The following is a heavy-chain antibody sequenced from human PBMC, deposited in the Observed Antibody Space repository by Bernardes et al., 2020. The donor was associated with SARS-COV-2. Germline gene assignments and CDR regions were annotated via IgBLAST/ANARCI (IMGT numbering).Heavy chain of an antibody. D-gene: IGHD1-1*01. CDR1: GGSISSGDYY. CDR3: AVRPDWNSEKY. CDR2: FGGNDDTT. Sequence: ETLSLTCTVSGGSISSGDYYWSWIRQPPGKGLEWVAAFGGNDDTTHYADSVKGRFTVSTDNSKSMLYLQMTGLTVADTALYYCAVRPDWNSEKYWGQGTLVTISS. V-gene: IGHV3-23*01. J-gene: IGHJ1*01.